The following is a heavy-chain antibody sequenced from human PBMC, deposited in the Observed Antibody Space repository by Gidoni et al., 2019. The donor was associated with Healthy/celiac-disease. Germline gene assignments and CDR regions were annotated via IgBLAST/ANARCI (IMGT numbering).Heavy chain of an antibody. Sequence: EVQLVESGGGLVKPGGSLRLSCAASGFTFSSYSMHWARQAPGKGLEWVSSISSSSSYIYYADSVKGRFTISRDNAKNSLYLQMNSLRAEDTAVYYCARDQVEGWYYDSSGYTSGMDVWGQGTTVTVSS. CDR3: ARDQVEGWYYDSSGYTSGMDV. V-gene: IGHV3-21*01. CDR2: ISSSSSYI. D-gene: IGHD3-22*01. CDR1: GFTFSSYS. J-gene: IGHJ6*02.